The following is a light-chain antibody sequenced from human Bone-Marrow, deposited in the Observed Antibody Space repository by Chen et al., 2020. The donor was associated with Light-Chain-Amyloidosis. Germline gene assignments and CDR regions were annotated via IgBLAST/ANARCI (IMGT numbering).Light chain of an antibody. CDR1: TSDVGRSNY. CDR2: DVS. V-gene: IGLV2-14*01. J-gene: IGLJ1*01. Sequence: QSALTQPASVSGSPGQSITIPCTGTTSDVGRSNYVSWYQQHPGEVPKLMIYDVSNRPSGVSDRFSGSKSGNTASLTISGLQAEDEADYYCSSYGSSSPLNFGTGTKVTVL. CDR3: SSYGSSSPLN.